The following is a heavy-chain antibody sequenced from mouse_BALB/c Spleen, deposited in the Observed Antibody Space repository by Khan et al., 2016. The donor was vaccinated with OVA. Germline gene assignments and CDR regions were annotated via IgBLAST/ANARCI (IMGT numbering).Heavy chain of an antibody. CDR2: MHYSGST. Sequence: EVQLQESGPGLVKPSQSLSLTCTVAGYSITSDYAWNWIRQFPGNKLEWMGYMHYSGSTSYNPSLKSRISITRDSSKNPFFLHLNSVTSVDTATYYCARWFAYWGQGTLVTVSA. CDR1: GYSITSDYA. CDR3: ARWFAY. V-gene: IGHV3-2*02. J-gene: IGHJ3*01.